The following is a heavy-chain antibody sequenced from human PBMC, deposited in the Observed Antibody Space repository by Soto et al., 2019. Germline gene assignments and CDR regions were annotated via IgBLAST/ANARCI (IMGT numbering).Heavy chain of an antibody. CDR1: GFPFSTYA. J-gene: IGHJ4*02. V-gene: IGHV3-23*01. CDR2: ISGSGDKT. Sequence: EVQLLDSGGDLVQRWGSLRLSCAASGFPFSTYAVSWVRQAPGRGLEWVSAISGSGDKTYYIDSVKGRFTISRDNFKNMLYLQMNSLRDEDTAIYYCATLVPEDSWGQGTLVTVSS. D-gene: IGHD2-2*01. CDR3: ATLVPEDS.